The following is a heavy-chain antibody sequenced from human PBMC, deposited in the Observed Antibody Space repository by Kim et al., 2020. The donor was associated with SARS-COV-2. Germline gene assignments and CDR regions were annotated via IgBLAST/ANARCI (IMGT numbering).Heavy chain of an antibody. D-gene: IGHD3-22*01. CDR2: INPSGGST. J-gene: IGHJ3*02. Sequence: ASVKVSCKASGYTFTKSYIHWVRQAPGQGLEWMGIINPSGGSTNYAQKFQGRVTMTRDTSTSTVYMELSSLRSDDTAVFYCARDRVSYDSPPSGAFDIWGQGTVVTVSS. V-gene: IGHV1-46*01. CDR1: GYTFTKSY. CDR3: ARDRVSYDSPPSGAFDI.